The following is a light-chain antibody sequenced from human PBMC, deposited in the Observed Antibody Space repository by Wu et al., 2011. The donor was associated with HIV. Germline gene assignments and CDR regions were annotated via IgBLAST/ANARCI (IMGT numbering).Light chain of an antibody. CDR2: ATS. CDR3: QQYDTWPLT. Sequence: EIVMTQSPATLSVSPGERATLSCRASQTVGSNLAWYQQKAGQTPRLLIYATSTRASAIPDRFGGSGSGTEFTLSISSLRSEDFGVYYCQQYDTWPLTFGPRDTT. J-gene: IGKJ5*01. V-gene: IGKV3-15*01. CDR1: QTVGSN.